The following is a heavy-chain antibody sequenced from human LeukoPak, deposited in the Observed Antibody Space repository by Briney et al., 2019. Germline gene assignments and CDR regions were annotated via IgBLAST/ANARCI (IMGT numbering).Heavy chain of an antibody. Sequence: SETLSLTCTVSGGSISSGGYYWSWIRQHPGKGLEWIGYIYYSGSTYYNPSLKSRVTISVDTSKNQFSLKLSSVTAADTAVYYCARGHEHIVVVTAISDWFDPWGQGTLVTVSS. CDR2: IYYSGST. J-gene: IGHJ5*02. D-gene: IGHD2-21*02. CDR3: ARGHEHIVVVTAISDWFDP. CDR1: GGSISSGGYY. V-gene: IGHV4-31*03.